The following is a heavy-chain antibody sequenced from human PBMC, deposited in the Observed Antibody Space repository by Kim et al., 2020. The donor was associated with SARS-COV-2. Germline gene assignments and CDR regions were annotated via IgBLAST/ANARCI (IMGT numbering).Heavy chain of an antibody. J-gene: IGHJ6*02. Sequence: SETLSLTCTVSGGSISSGDYYWSWIRQPPGKGLEWIGYIYYSGSTYYNPSLKSRVTISVDTSKNQFSLKLSSVTAADTAVYYCASRLCRYFDCIDGMDVWGQGTTVTVSS. CDR3: ASRLCRYFDCIDGMDV. D-gene: IGHD3-9*01. V-gene: IGHV4-30-4*01. CDR1: GGSISSGDYY. CDR2: IYYSGST.